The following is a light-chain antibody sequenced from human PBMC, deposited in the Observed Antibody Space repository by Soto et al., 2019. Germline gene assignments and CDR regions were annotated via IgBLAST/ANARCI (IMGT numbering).Light chain of an antibody. CDR3: QQRTNWPPEIT. J-gene: IGKJ5*01. CDR2: PAS. V-gene: IGKV1-12*01. Sequence: IQMPPSPPSVSASVGDTVTIPCLSIQPISRWLAWYQQVPGQAPYLLTSPASTLQSGVPSRFSGTGSGTDFTLTINSLQPEDFAVYYCQQRTNWPPEITFGHGTPLDI. CDR1: QPISRW.